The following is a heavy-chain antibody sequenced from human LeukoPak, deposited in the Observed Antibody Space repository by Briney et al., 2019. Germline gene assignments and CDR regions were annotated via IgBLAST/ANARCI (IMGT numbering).Heavy chain of an antibody. V-gene: IGHV4-4*07. CDR2: IYTSANT. J-gene: IGHJ3*02. CDR1: GASISSYY. Sequence: PSETLSLTCTVSGASISSYYWSWIRQPAGKGLEWIGRIYTSANTNYSPSFKSRATISIDRSKNQFSLNLPSVTAAGTAVYYCARDRIWNDAGHDPFDIWGQGTMVTVSS. CDR3: ARDRIWNDAGHDPFDI. D-gene: IGHD1-1*01.